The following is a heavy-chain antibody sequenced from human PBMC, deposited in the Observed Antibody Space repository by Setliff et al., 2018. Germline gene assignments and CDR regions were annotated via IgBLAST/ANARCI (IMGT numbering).Heavy chain of an antibody. CDR3: ARYNWNTNWFDP. CDR1: GGTFSSYA. D-gene: IGHD1-20*01. J-gene: IGHJ5*02. Sequence: SVKVSCKASGGTFSSYAISWVRQAPGQGLEWTGGIIPIFGTANYAQKFQGRLTITRDTSANTAYMELSSLRSEDTALYYCARYNWNTNWFDPWGQGTLVTVSS. CDR2: IIPIFGTA. V-gene: IGHV1-69*05.